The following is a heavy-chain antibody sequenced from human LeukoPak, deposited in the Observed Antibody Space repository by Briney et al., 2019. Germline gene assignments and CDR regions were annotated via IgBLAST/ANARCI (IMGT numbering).Heavy chain of an antibody. CDR1: GFTVSSIY. Sequence: PGGSLRLSCAASGFTVSSIYMSWVRQAPGQGLEWWSVIYSGSRTYSADSVKRRITISRDNSTNPLSLQINSLTAEAPHVYLYGIDVLGTYYYDSRGSPRAYWGQGTLVTVSS. CDR2: IYSGSRT. D-gene: IGHD3-22*01. CDR3: GIDVLGTYYYDSRGSPRAY. J-gene: IGHJ4*02. V-gene: IGHV3-53*01.